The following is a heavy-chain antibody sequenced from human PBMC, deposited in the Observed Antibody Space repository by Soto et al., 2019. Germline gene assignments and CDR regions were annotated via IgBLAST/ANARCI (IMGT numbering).Heavy chain of an antibody. CDR2: ISYDGSNK. J-gene: IGHJ4*02. Sequence: QVQLVESGGGVVQPGKSLRLSCAGSGFTFSSYGMDWVRQAPGKGLEWVAVISYDGSNKYYADSVKGRFTISRDNSENTLYLQMSSLRADHTAVYYCAKDRMGPSVRGYSDSCGQGTLVTVS. V-gene: IGHV3-30*18. D-gene: IGHD3-10*02. CDR1: GFTFSSYG. CDR3: AKDRMGPSVRGYSDS.